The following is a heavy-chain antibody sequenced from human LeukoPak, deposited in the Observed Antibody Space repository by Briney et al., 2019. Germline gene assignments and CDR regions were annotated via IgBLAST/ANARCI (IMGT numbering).Heavy chain of an antibody. CDR3: ARDLYGMDV. CDR2: IYYSGST. V-gene: IGHV4-31*03. Sequence: PSETLSLTCTVSGGSISSGGYYWSWLRQHPGKGLEWIGYIYYSGSTYYSPSLKSRVTISVDTSKNQFSLELSSVTAADTAVYYCARDLYGMDVWGQGTTVTVSS. CDR1: GGSISSGGYY. J-gene: IGHJ6*02.